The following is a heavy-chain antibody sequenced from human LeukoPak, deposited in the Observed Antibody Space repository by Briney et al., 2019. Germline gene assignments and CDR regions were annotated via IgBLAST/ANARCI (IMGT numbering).Heavy chain of an antibody. CDR3: ARARSAAGNFDY. V-gene: IGHV4-31*02. J-gene: IGHJ4*02. CDR1: GGSISSGGYY. Sequence: PSQTLSLTWTVSGGSISSGGYYWSWIRQHPGRGLEWIGYIYYSGSTYYNPSLKSRVTMSADTSKNQFSLTLSSVTAADTAVYYCARARSAAGNFDYWGQGTLVTVSS. D-gene: IGHD6-13*01. CDR2: IYYSGST.